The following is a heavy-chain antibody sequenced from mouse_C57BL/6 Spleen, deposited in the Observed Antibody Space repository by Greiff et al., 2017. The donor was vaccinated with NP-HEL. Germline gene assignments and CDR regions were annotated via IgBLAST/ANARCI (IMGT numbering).Heavy chain of an antibody. Sequence: QVQLQQPGAELVRPGSSVKLSCKASGYTFTSYWMDWVKQRPGQGLEWIGNIYPSDSETHYNQKFKDKATLTVDKSSSTAEMQLSSLTSEDSAVYYCASPYSNYVGFAYWGQGTLVTVSA. D-gene: IGHD2-5*01. CDR1: GYTFTSYW. V-gene: IGHV1-61*01. J-gene: IGHJ3*01. CDR2: IYPSDSET. CDR3: ASPYSNYVGFAY.